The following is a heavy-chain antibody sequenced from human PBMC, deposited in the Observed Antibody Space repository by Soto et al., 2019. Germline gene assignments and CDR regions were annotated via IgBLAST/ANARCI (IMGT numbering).Heavy chain of an antibody. CDR2: IWYDGSNK. D-gene: IGHD3-10*01. Sequence: GGSLRLSCAASGFTFSSYGMHWVRQAPGKGLEWVAVIWYDGSNKYYADSVKGRFTISRDNSKNTLYLQMNSLRAEDTAVYYCARDRYGSGSYYMAPPSPNWFDPWGQGTLVTVSS. CDR3: ARDRYGSGSYYMAPPSPNWFDP. CDR1: GFTFSSYG. V-gene: IGHV3-33*01. J-gene: IGHJ5*02.